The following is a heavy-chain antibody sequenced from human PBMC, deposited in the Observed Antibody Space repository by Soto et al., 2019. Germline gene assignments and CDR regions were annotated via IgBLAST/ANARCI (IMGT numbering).Heavy chain of an antibody. J-gene: IGHJ4*02. CDR3: AKDHLTTTVTTVGY. Sequence: QVQLVESGGGVVQPGRSLRLSCAASGFTFSNYGMHWVRQAPGKGLEWVAVISYHGSDKYYADSVKGRFTISRDNSQNTLYLQMDSLRAEDTDVYYCAKDHLTTTVTTVGYWGQGTLVTVSS. V-gene: IGHV3-30*18. CDR1: GFTFSNYG. CDR2: ISYHGSDK. D-gene: IGHD4-17*01.